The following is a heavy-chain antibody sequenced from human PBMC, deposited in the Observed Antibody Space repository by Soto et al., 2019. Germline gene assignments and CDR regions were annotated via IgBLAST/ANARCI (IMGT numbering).Heavy chain of an antibody. CDR2: IIPILGIA. Sequence: GASVKVSCKASGGTFGSYTISWVRQAPGQGLEWMGRIIPILGIANYAQKFQGRVTITADKSTSTAYMELSSLRSEDTAVYYCASLTYYYGSGTRLEDAFDIWGQGTMVTVSS. CDR1: GGTFGSYT. J-gene: IGHJ3*02. CDR3: ASLTYYYGSGTRLEDAFDI. V-gene: IGHV1-69*02. D-gene: IGHD3-10*01.